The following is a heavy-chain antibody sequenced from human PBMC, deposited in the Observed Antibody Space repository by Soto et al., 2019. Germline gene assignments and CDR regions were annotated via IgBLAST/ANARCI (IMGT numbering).Heavy chain of an antibody. J-gene: IGHJ4*02. V-gene: IGHV4-34*01. D-gene: IGHD6-19*01. CDR3: ARAPKPGIAVAGTVFDY. Sequence: SETLSLTCAVYGGSFSGYYWSWIRQPPGKGLEWIGEINHSGSTNYNPSLKSRVTISVDTSKNQFSLKLSSVTAADTAVYYCARAPKPGIAVAGTVFDYWGQGTLVTVSS. CDR2: INHSGST. CDR1: GGSFSGYY.